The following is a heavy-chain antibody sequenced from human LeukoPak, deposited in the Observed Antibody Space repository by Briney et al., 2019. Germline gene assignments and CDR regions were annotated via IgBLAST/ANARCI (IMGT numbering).Heavy chain of an antibody. CDR2: FYTSGTT. J-gene: IGHJ3*02. D-gene: IGHD2-15*01. V-gene: IGHV4-4*07. CDR1: GGSISSYY. CDR3: ARSELSCSGGSCPTRYAFDI. Sequence: SETLSLTCTVSGGSISSYYWSWIRQPAGKGLEWIGRFYTSGTTNYNPSLKSRVTISVDTSKNQFSLKLRSVTAADTALYYCARSELSCSGGSCPTRYAFDIWGQGTVVTASS.